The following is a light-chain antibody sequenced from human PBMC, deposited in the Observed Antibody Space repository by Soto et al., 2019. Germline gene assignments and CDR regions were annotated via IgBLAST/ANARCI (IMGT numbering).Light chain of an antibody. CDR2: DAS. V-gene: IGKV3-11*01. CDR3: QQRSNWPLLT. J-gene: IGKJ4*01. Sequence: EIVLTQSPATLSLSPGERATLSCRASQSVSNYLAWYQQKPGQAPRLLIYDASNRATGIPARFSGSGSGTDFTLTISSLELEDFAVYYCQQRSNWPLLTFGGGTKVEIK. CDR1: QSVSNY.